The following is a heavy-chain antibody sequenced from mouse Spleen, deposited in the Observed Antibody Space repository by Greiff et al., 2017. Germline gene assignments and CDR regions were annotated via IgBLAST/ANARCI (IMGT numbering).Heavy chain of an antibody. J-gene: IGHJ3*01. Sequence: EVQLVESGGGLVKPGGSLKLSCAASGFTFSSYTMSWVRQTPEKRLEWVATISSGGSYTYYPDSVKGRFTISRDNAKNTLYLQMSSLKSEDTAMYYCTRDGGDYDGGFAYWGQGTLVTVSA. CDR2: ISSGGSYT. CDR1: GFTFSSYT. D-gene: IGHD2-4*01. CDR3: TRDGGDYDGGFAY. V-gene: IGHV5-6-4*01.